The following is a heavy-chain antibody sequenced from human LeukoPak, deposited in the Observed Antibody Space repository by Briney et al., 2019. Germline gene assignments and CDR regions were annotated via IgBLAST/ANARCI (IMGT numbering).Heavy chain of an antibody. Sequence: GGSLRLSCAASGFTFSSYAMHWVRQAPGKGLEWVAVISYDGSNKYYADSVKGRFTISRDNSKNTLYLQMNSLRAEDTAVYYCARDPYSYDSSGDLDYWGQGTLVTVSS. CDR2: ISYDGSNK. J-gene: IGHJ4*02. CDR3: ARDPYSYDSSGDLDY. D-gene: IGHD3-22*01. CDR1: GFTFSSYA. V-gene: IGHV3-30*04.